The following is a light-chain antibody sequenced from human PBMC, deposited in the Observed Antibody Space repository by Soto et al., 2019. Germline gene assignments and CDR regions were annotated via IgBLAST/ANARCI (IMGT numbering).Light chain of an antibody. V-gene: IGKV3-20*01. J-gene: IGKJ1*01. CDR2: GAS. CDR1: QSVSSSY. CDR3: QQYGSSPGT. Sequence: EIVLTQSPGTLSLSPGERATLSCRASQSVSSSYLAWYQQKPGQAPRLLIYGASSRATGIPDRFSGSGSGTDFTLTISTLEPEDFAVYYCQQYGSSPGTCGQGTKVEIK.